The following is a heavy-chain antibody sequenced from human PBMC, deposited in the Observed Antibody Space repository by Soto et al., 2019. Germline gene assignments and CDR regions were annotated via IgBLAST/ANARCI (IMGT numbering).Heavy chain of an antibody. Sequence: SETLSLTCTVSGGSITTGTYYWGWIRQSPGKGLEWIGSIYHSGSTYYNPSLKSRVTISVDTSKNQSSLKLRSVTAADTAVYYCARHNLLYYYDSSGYLFRGPGYYYYGVHVWGQGTTVTVSS. CDR1: GGSITTGTYY. J-gene: IGHJ6*01. CDR3: ARHNLLYYYDSSGYLFRGPGYYYYGVHV. D-gene: IGHD3-22*01. V-gene: IGHV4-39*01. CDR2: IYHSGST.